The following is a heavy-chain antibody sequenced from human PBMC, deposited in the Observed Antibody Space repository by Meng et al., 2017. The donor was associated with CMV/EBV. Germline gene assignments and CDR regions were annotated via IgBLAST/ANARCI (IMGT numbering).Heavy chain of an antibody. Sequence: AASGFTFSDYYMTWIRQAPGKGLEWVSYIISSGGTIYYADSVKGRFTISRDNAKNSLYLQMSSLRAEDTAMYYCARDLLYGEGWFDPWGQGTLVTVSS. J-gene: IGHJ5*02. CDR2: IISSGGTI. D-gene: IGHD4-17*01. V-gene: IGHV3-11*01. CDR1: GFTFSDYY. CDR3: ARDLLYGEGWFDP.